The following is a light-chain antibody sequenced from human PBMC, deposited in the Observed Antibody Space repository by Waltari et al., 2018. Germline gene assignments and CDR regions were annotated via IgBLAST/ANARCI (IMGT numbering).Light chain of an antibody. CDR2: AAS. J-gene: IGKJ4*01. V-gene: IGKV1-39*01. CDR1: QSISSY. Sequence: TCRASQSISSYLNWYQQKPWKAPKLLVYAASSLQSGVPSRFRGSGSGTDFTLTISSLLPEDFATYYCQQSHSPPPTFGGGTKVAIK. CDR3: QQSHSPPPT.